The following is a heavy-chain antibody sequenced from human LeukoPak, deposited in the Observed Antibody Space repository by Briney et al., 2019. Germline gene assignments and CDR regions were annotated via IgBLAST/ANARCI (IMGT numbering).Heavy chain of an antibody. CDR3: ARMSWDGDLEDY. J-gene: IGHJ4*02. Sequence: PGGSLRLSCAASGFTFSSYGMHWVRQAPGKGLEWVAVIWYDGDNKYYADSMKGRFTISRDNSKNTLYLQMNSLRAEDTAVYYCARMSWDGDLEDYWGQGTLVTVSS. CDR1: GFTFSSYG. V-gene: IGHV3-33*01. D-gene: IGHD4-17*01. CDR2: IWYDGDNK.